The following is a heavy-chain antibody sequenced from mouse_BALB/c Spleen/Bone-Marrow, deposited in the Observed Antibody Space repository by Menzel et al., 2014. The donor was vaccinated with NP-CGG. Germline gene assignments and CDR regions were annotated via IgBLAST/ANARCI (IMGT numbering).Heavy chain of an antibody. CDR3: TRKGALIPHYYAMEY. D-gene: IGHD2-4*01. CDR1: GFTFSSFG. Sequence: EVKVVESGGGLVQPGGSRKLSCAASGFTFSSFGMYWVRQAPEKGLEWVAYISSGSSTIYYADTVKGRFTISRDNPKNTLFLQMTSLRSEDTAMYYCTRKGALIPHYYAMEYWGPGTSVTVSS. CDR2: ISSGSSTI. V-gene: IGHV5-17*02. J-gene: IGHJ4*01.